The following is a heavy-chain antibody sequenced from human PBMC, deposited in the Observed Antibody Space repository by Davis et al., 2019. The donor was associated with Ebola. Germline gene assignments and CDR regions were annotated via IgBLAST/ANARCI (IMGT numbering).Heavy chain of an antibody. V-gene: IGHV4-59*13. Sequence: PSETLSLTCTVSGGSITNYYWDWIRQPPGKGLEWIGHIYFSGAAKYNPSLRSRATISVDTSKNQFYLKLNSVTAADTAVYYCARDAADDYSVNFDYWGQGNLVTVSS. J-gene: IGHJ4*02. CDR2: IYFSGAA. CDR1: GGSITNYY. CDR3: ARDAADDYSVNFDY. D-gene: IGHD4-11*01.